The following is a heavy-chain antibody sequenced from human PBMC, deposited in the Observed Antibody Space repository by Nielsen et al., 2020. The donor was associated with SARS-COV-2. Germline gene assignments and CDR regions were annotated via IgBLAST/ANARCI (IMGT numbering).Heavy chain of an antibody. Sequence: GGSLRLSCAASGFTFSLYAMSWVRQAPGKGLEWVSTIRSSGDITYYADSVKGRFTISRDNSKSTLFPQMNSLRAEDTALYYCTDIPADWGQGTLVTVSS. D-gene: IGHD2-15*01. CDR3: TDIPAD. CDR1: GFTFSLYA. CDR2: IRSSGDIT. V-gene: IGHV3-23*01. J-gene: IGHJ1*01.